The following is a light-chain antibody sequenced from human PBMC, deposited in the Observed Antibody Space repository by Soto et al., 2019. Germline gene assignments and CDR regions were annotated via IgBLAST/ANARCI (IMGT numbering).Light chain of an antibody. Sequence: EIVLTQSPGTLSLSPGERATLSCRASQSVSNNYLAWYQQKPSQAPRLLIYGASNRATGIPDRFSGSGSGTDFTLTISRLEPEDFAVYYCQQYNDWPLTFGQGTKVDIK. CDR2: GAS. CDR3: QQYNDWPLT. J-gene: IGKJ1*01. V-gene: IGKV3-20*01. CDR1: QSVSNNY.